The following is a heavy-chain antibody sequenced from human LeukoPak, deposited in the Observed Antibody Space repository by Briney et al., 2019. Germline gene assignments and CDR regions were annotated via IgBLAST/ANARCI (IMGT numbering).Heavy chain of an antibody. J-gene: IGHJ4*02. Sequence: GASAKVSCKAFGYTFISYYMNWVRQAPGQGLEWMGIINPSGGSTNYAQKFQGRVTMTRDTSTSTVYMELSSLRSEDTAVYYCARGRLSTVVSPLWDWGQGTLVTVSS. CDR3: ARGRLSTVVSPLWD. CDR2: INPSGGST. CDR1: GYTFISYY. V-gene: IGHV1-46*01. D-gene: IGHD4-23*01.